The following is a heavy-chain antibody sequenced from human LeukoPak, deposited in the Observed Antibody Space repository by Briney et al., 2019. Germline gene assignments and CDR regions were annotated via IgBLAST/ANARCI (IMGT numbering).Heavy chain of an antibody. Sequence: SVKVSCKASGGTFSSYAISWVRQAPGQGLEWMGGIIPIFGTANYAQKFQGRVTITADESTSTAYMELSSLRSEDTAVYYCARLGDGYEYYFDYWGQGTLVTVSS. V-gene: IGHV1-69*13. D-gene: IGHD5-24*01. J-gene: IGHJ4*02. CDR3: ARLGDGYEYYFDY. CDR1: GGTFSSYA. CDR2: IIPIFGTA.